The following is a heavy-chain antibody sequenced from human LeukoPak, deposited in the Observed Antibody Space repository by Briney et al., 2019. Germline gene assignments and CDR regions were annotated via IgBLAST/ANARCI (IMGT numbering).Heavy chain of an antibody. J-gene: IGHJ4*02. CDR3: AKEFALYYFDY. V-gene: IGHV3-53*01. CDR2: IFGGGST. Sequence: GGSLRLSCAASGFTVSSNYMSWVRQAPGKGLEWVSVIFGGGSTYYADSVKGRFTISRDNSKNTLYLQMNSLRAEDTAVYYCAKEFALYYFDYWGQGTLVTVSS. CDR1: GFTVSSNY.